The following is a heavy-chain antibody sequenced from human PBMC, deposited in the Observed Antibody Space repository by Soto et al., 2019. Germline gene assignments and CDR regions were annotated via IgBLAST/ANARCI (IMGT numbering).Heavy chain of an antibody. CDR1: GFTFSSYW. D-gene: IGHD2-8*01. V-gene: IGHV3-7*03. Sequence: PGGSLRLSCAASGFTFSSYWMSWVRQAPGKGLEWVANIKQDGSEKYYADSVKGRFTISRDNSNNVLYLQMQSLRVEDTAVYYCVKDRHPDGRWPFDHWGQGTLVTVSS. J-gene: IGHJ4*02. CDR2: IKQDGSEK. CDR3: VKDRHPDGRWPFDH.